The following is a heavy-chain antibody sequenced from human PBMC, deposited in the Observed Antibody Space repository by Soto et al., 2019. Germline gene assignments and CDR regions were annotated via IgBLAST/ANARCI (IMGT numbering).Heavy chain of an antibody. J-gene: IGHJ6*02. CDR2: INHSGST. V-gene: IGHV4-34*01. CDR3: ARGRNWNRYGMDV. D-gene: IGHD1-1*01. Sequence: PSETLSLTCAVYGGSFSGYYWSWIRQPPGKGLEWIGEINHSGSTNYNPSLKSRVTMSVDTSKNQFSLKLSSVTAADTAVYYCARGRNWNRYGMDVWGQGTTVTVSS. CDR1: GGSFSGYY.